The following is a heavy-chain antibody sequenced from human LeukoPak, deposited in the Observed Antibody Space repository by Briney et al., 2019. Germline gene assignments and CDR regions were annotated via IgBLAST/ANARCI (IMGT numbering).Heavy chain of an antibody. J-gene: IGHJ6*03. V-gene: IGHV4-61*01. CDR1: GYSISSGYY. CDR2: IDYSGST. D-gene: IGHD1-1*01. Sequence: PSETLSLTCTVSGYSISSGYYWGWIRQPPGKGLEWIGYIDYSGSTNYNPSLKSRVTISVDTSKNQFSLKLSSVTAADTAVYYCAGTYRYNYYYYMDVWGKGTTVTISS. CDR3: AGTYRYNYYYYMDV.